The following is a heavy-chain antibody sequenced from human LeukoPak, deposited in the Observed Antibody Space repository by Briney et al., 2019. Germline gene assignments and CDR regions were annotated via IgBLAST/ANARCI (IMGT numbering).Heavy chain of an antibody. CDR2: IYYSGST. D-gene: IGHD6-6*01. Sequence: SETLSLTCTVFGGSISSYYWSWIRQPPGKGLEWIGYIYYSGSTNYNPSLKSRVTISVDTSKNQFSLKLSSVTAADTAVYYCARTSIAARRANVFDIWGQGTMVTVSS. CDR3: ARTSIAARRANVFDI. CDR1: GGSISSYY. V-gene: IGHV4-59*01. J-gene: IGHJ3*02.